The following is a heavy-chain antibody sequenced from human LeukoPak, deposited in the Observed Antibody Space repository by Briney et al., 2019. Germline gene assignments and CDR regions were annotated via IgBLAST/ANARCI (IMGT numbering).Heavy chain of an antibody. CDR3: VTAAHFDY. D-gene: IGHD6-13*01. Sequence: GESLKISCKGSGYRFTSYWIGWVRQMPGKGLEWMAIIHAGDSDTRYSPSFQGQVTISVDESISTAYLQWSSLKASDTAIYYCVTAAHFDYWGQGTLVTVSS. CDR2: IHAGDSDT. J-gene: IGHJ4*02. CDR1: GYRFTSYW. V-gene: IGHV5-51*01.